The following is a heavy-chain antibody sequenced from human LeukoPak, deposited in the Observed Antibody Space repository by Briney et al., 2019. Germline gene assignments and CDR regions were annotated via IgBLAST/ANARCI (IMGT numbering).Heavy chain of an antibody. V-gene: IGHV1-24*01. CDR3: ATDHLGLRDAFDI. CDR1: GYTLTELS. Sequence: ASVKVSCKVSGYTLTELSMHWVRQAPGIGLEWMGGFDPEDGETIYAQKFQGRVTMTEDTSTDTAYMELSSLRSEDTAVYYCATDHLGLRDAFDIWGQGTMVTVSS. D-gene: IGHD5-18*01. CDR2: FDPEDGET. J-gene: IGHJ3*02.